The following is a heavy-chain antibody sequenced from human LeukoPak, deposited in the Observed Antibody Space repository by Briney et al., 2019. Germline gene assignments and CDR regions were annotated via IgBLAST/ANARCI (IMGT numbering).Heavy chain of an antibody. J-gene: IGHJ4*02. CDR2: INPNSGGT. V-gene: IGHV1-2*02. CDR3: ARSKVYPNDY. Sequence: ASVKVSCKASGYTFTVFYTHWVRQAPGQGLEWMGWINPNSGGTNYAQKFQGRVTMTRDTSISTVYMELSRLRSDDTAVYYCARSKVYPNDYWGQGTLVTVSS. CDR1: GYTFTVFY. D-gene: IGHD1-14*01.